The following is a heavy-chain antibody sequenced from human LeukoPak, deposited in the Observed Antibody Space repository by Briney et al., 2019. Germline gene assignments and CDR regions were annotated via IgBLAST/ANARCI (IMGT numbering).Heavy chain of an antibody. CDR3: ARDKETPYYGMDV. Sequence: PGGSLGLSCAASGFTFSSYAMHWVRQAPGKGLEWVAVISYDGSNRYYADSVKGRFTISRDNSKNTLYLQMNSLRAKDTAVYYCARDKETPYYGMDVWGQGTTVTVSS. CDR1: GFTFSSYA. V-gene: IGHV3-30-3*01. J-gene: IGHJ6*02. CDR2: ISYDGSNR.